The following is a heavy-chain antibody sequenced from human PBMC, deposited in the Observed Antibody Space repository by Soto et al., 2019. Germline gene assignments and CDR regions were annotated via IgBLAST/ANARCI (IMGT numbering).Heavy chain of an antibody. CDR3: AKVGYSSSSPLIGYYYGMDV. Sequence: PGGSLRLSCAASGFTFSSYGMHWVRQAPGKGLEWVAVISYDGSNKYYADSVKGRFTISRDNSKNTLYLQMNSLRAEDTAVYYCAKVGYSSSSPLIGYYYGMDVWGQGTTVTVSS. D-gene: IGHD6-6*01. CDR1: GFTFSSYG. V-gene: IGHV3-30*18. J-gene: IGHJ6*02. CDR2: ISYDGSNK.